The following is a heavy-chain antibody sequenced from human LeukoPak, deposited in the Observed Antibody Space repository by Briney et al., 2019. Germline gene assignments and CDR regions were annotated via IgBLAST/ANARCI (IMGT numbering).Heavy chain of an antibody. D-gene: IGHD4-17*01. J-gene: IGHJ6*02. Sequence: GGPLRLSCAASGFTFSDYYMSWIRQAPGKGLEWVSYISSSGSTIYYADSVKGRFTISRDNAKNSLYLQMNSLRAEDTAVYYCARDPGDYRYYYYGMDVWGQGTTVTVSS. CDR2: ISSSGSTI. CDR3: ARDPGDYRYYYYGMDV. CDR1: GFTFSDYY. V-gene: IGHV3-11*01.